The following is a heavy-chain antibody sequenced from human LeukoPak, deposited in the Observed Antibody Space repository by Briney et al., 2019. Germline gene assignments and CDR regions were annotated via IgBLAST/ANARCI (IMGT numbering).Heavy chain of an antibody. CDR3: ARSGSSGWYAGRSGFDP. D-gene: IGHD6-19*01. CDR1: GDSISSYY. J-gene: IGHJ5*02. V-gene: IGHV4-59*08. Sequence: SETLSLTCTVSGDSISSYYWSWIRQPPGKGLEWIGSIYYSGSTNYNPSLKSRVTISVDTSKNQFSLKLSSVTAADTAVYYCARSGSSGWYAGRSGFDPWGQGTLVTVSS. CDR2: IYYSGST.